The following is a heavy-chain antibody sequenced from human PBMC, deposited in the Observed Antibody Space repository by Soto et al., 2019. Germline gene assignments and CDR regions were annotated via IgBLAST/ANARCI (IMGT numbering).Heavy chain of an antibody. D-gene: IGHD3-3*01. V-gene: IGHV3-9*01. Sequence: EVQLVESGGGLVQPGRSLRLSCAASGFTFDDYAMHWVRQAPGKGLEWVSGISWNSGSIGYADSVKGRFTISRDNAKNSLYLQMNSLRAEDTAVYYCAKDGYYDFWSGSLLDYYYYYMDVWGKGTTVTVSS. CDR1: GFTFDDYA. CDR2: ISWNSGSI. J-gene: IGHJ6*03. CDR3: AKDGYYDFWSGSLLDYYYYYMDV.